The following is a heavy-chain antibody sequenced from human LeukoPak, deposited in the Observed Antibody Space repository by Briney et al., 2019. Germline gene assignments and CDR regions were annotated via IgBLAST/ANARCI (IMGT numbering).Heavy chain of an antibody. Sequence: ASVKVSCKASGYTFTSYAMNWVRQAPGQGLEWMGWINTNTGNPTYAQGFTGRFVFFLDTSVSTAYLQIRRLKAEDTAVYYCARRIDTFEWFDPWGQGTLVTVSS. CDR2: INTNTGNP. CDR1: GYTFTSYA. V-gene: IGHV7-4-1*02. CDR3: ARRIDTFEWFDP. D-gene: IGHD2/OR15-2a*01. J-gene: IGHJ5*02.